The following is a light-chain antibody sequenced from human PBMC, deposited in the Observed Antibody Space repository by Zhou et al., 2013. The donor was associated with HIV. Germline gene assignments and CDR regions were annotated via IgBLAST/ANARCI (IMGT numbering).Light chain of an antibody. CDR2: KAS. J-gene: IGKJ3*01. CDR3: QKYSSAPFT. V-gene: IGKV1-5*03. Sequence: DIQMTQSPSTLSASVGDRVTITCRASQNVGSYLAWYQQKRGEAPKLLIYKASTLQSGVPSRFSGSGSGTDFTLTISSLQPEDVATYYCQKYSSAPFTFGPGTKVDI. CDR1: QNVGSY.